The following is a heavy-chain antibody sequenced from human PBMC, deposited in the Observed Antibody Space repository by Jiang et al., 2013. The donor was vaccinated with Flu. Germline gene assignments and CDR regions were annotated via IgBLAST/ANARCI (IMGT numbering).Heavy chain of an antibody. V-gene: IGHV1-46*03. J-gene: IGHJ4*02. D-gene: IGHD5-12*01. Sequence: PEASVKVSCKASGYTFTSYYMHWVRQAPGQGLEWMGIINPSGGSTSYAQKFQGRVTMTRDTSTSTVYMELSSLRSEDTAVYYCTRESRRLRQFDYWGQGTLVTVSS. CDR2: INPSGGST. CDR3: TRESRRLRQFDY. CDR1: GYTFTSYY.